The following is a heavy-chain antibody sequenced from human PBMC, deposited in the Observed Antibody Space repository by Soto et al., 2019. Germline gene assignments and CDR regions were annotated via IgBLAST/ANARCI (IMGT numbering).Heavy chain of an antibody. CDR2: ISYDGSNK. D-gene: IGHD3-16*01. V-gene: IGHV3-30*04. CDR3: ARDFSFPGPGILGGAFDI. CDR1: GFTFSSYA. Sequence: GGSLRLSCAASGFTFSSYAMHWVRQAPGKGLEWVAVISYDGSNKYYADSVKGRFTISRDNSKNTLYLQMNSLRAEDTAVYYCARDFSFPGPGILGGAFDIWGQGTMVTVSS. J-gene: IGHJ3*02.